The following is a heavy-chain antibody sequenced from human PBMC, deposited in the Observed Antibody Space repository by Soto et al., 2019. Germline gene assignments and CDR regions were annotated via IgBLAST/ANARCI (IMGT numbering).Heavy chain of an antibody. D-gene: IGHD6-13*01. CDR3: ARDHSHAFDV. CDR2: INWSGGST. Sequence: EVQLVESGGGVVRPGGSLRLSCAASEFTFDDYNMNWVRQAPGKGLEWVSGINWSGGSTFYADSVKGRFTISRDNTKNSLYLQMNSLRPVDTALYYCARDHSHAFDVWGQGTMVTVSS. V-gene: IGHV3-20*04. J-gene: IGHJ3*01. CDR1: EFTFDDYN.